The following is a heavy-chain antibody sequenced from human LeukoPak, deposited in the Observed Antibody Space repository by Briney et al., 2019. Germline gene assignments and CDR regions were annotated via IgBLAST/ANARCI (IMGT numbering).Heavy chain of an antibody. D-gene: IGHD5-18*01. CDR3: ARHGLTAPTDY. Sequence: GESLKISCKGSGFNFTSYWIGWVRQMPGKGLEWMGIVYSPSFQGQVTISADKSIRTAYLQWDSLRASDTAMYYCARHGLTAPTDYWGQGTLVTVSS. V-gene: IGHV5-51*01. CDR2: V. CDR1: GFNFTSYW. J-gene: IGHJ4*02.